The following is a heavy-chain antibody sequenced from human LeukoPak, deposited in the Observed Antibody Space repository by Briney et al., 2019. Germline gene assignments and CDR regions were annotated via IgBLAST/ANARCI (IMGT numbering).Heavy chain of an antibody. CDR3: AKSLESGYYYDSSGYYSPPTVFDY. D-gene: IGHD3-22*01. CDR2: ISGSGGST. V-gene: IGHV3-23*01. CDR1: GFTFSSCA. J-gene: IGHJ4*02. Sequence: PGGSLRLSCAASGFTFSSCAMSWVRQAPGKGLEWVSAISGSGGSTYYADSVKGRFTISRDNSKNTLYLQMNSLRAEDTAVYYCAKSLESGYYYDSSGYYSPPTVFDYWGQGTLVTVSS.